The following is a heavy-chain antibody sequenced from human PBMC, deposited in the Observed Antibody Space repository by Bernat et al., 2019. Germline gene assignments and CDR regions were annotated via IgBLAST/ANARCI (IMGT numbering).Heavy chain of an antibody. J-gene: IGHJ4*02. Sequence: VQLVESGGGVVQPGRSLRLSCAASGFTFSSYGMHWVRQAPGKGLEWVSAISGSGGSTYYADSVKGRFTISRDNSKNTLYLQMNSLRAEDTAVYYCARVSGYYYDSSGYFPADYWGQGTLVTVSS. CDR2: ISGSGGST. CDR1: GFTFSSYG. D-gene: IGHD3-22*01. V-gene: IGHV3-23*04. CDR3: ARVSGYYYDSSGYFPADY.